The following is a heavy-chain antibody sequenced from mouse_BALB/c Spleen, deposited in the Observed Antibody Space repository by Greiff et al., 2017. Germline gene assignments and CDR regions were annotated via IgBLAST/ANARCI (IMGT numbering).Heavy chain of an antibody. CDR1: GFTIKDTY. J-gene: IGHJ3*01. D-gene: IGHD2-2*01. Sequence: EVQLQQSGAELVKPGASVKLSCTASGFTIKDTYMHWVKQRPEHGLEWIGRIVPANGSTNYDPKFQGKATITADTSSNTAYLQLSSLTSEDTAVYYCARSGCGYAWFAYWGQGTLVTVSA. V-gene: IGHV14-3*02. CDR3: ARSGCGYAWFAY. CDR2: IVPANGST.